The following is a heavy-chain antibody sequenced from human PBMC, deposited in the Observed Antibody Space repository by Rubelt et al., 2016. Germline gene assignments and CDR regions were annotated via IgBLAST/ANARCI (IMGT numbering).Heavy chain of an antibody. CDR1: GGSISSSSYY. D-gene: IGHD6-13*01. CDR3: ARDLGSSSCFDY. CDR2: IYYSGST. V-gene: IGHV4-39*07. Sequence: QLQLQESGPGLVKPSETLSLTCTVSGGSISSSSYYWGWIRQPPGKGLEWIGSIYYSGSTYYNPSRKSRVTISVDTSKNQFSLKLSSVTAADTAVYYCARDLGSSSCFDYWGQGTLVTVSS. J-gene: IGHJ4*02.